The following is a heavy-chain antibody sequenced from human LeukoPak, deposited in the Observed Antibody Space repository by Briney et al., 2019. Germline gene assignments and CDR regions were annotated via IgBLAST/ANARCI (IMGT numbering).Heavy chain of an antibody. CDR1: GGSISSYY. V-gene: IGHV4-59*12. D-gene: IGHD3-16*02. J-gene: IGHJ3*02. Sequence: SETLSLTCTVSGGSISSYYWSWIRQPPGKGLEWIGYIYYSGSTNYNPSLKSRVTISVDTSKNQFSLKLSSVTAADTAVYYCARNRSYYVWGSYRLDAFDIWGQGTMVTVSS. CDR3: ARNRSYYVWGSYRLDAFDI. CDR2: IYYSGST.